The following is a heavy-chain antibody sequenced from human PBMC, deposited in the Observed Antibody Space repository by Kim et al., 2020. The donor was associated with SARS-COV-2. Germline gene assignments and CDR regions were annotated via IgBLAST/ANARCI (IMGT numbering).Heavy chain of an antibody. V-gene: IGHV3-30*18. D-gene: IGHD5-18*01. Sequence: GGSLRLSCAASGFTFSSYGMHWVRQAPGKGLECVAVISYDGSNKYYADSVKGRFTISRDNSKNTLYLQMNSLRAEDTAVYYCAKDLDTAMVNGYWGQGTLFTVS. CDR3: AKDLDTAMVNGY. J-gene: IGHJ4*02. CDR2: ISYDGSNK. CDR1: GFTFSSYG.